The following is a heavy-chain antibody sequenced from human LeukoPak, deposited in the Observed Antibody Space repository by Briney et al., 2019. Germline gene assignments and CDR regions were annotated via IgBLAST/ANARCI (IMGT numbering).Heavy chain of an antibody. D-gene: IGHD1-26*01. Sequence: GGSLTLSCAASGFTFSTYNMNWVGQAPGKGLEWVSFISSDSRIIYYADSVKGRFTVSRDNAKNSLYLQMNSLRDEDTAVYYCARNPAGIGDYWGQGTLVTVSS. J-gene: IGHJ4*02. CDR2: ISSDSRII. CDR3: ARNPAGIGDY. CDR1: GFTFSTYN. V-gene: IGHV3-48*02.